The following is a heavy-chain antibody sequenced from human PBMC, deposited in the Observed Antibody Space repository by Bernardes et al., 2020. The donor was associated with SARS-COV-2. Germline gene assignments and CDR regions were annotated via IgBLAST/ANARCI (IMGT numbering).Heavy chain of an antibody. J-gene: IGHJ3*02. CDR3: AKDIRDSSAYGHPFDAFDI. Sequence: GGSLRLSCVASGFNFDDYAMHWVRQAPGKGLEWVSGISWNKGTIGYADSVKGRFTISRDNARNSLYLQMTSLRAEDTALYFCAKDIRDSSAYGHPFDAFDIWGQGTMVTFSS. D-gene: IGHD3-22*01. CDR1: GFNFDDYA. CDR2: ISWNKGTI. V-gene: IGHV3-9*01.